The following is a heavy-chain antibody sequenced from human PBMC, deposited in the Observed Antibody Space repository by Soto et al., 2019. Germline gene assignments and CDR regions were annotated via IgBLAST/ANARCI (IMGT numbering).Heavy chain of an antibody. D-gene: IGHD3-9*01. Sequence: GGSLRLSCAASGFTFSSYAMSWVRQAPGKGLEWVSAISGSGGSTYYADSVKGRFTISRDNSKNTLYLQMNSLRAEDTAVYYCAKAPKEELRYFDWLLYPDYWGQGTLVTVSS. CDR2: ISGSGGST. CDR3: AKAPKEELRYFDWLLYPDY. V-gene: IGHV3-23*01. CDR1: GFTFSSYA. J-gene: IGHJ4*02.